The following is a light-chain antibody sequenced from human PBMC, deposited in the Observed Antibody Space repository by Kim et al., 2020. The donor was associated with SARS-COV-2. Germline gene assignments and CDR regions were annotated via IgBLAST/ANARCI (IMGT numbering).Light chain of an antibody. V-gene: IGKV3-20*01. CDR1: HSVASRY. CDR2: GAS. Sequence: PGERATLPCRASHSVASRYLAWYQLKPGQAPRLLIFGASSWAAGVPDRFTGSGSGTDFTLPISSLEPEDFAMYYCQQYGTLPYTFGQGTKLEI. CDR3: QQYGTLPYT. J-gene: IGKJ2*01.